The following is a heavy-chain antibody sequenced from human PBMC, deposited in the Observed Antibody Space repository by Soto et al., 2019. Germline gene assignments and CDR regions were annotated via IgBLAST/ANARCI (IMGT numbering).Heavy chain of an antibody. CDR2: ISGSGGST. CDR3: AKVLERLATRPMTTVTTNFDY. D-gene: IGHD4-17*01. CDR1: GFTISSYA. Sequence: GGSLRLSCAASGFTISSYAMSWVRQAPGKGLEWVSAISGSGGSTYYADSVKGRFTISRDNSKNTLYLQMNSLRAEDTAVYYWAKVLERLATRPMTTVTTNFDYWGQGTLDPFSS. J-gene: IGHJ4*02. V-gene: IGHV3-23*01.